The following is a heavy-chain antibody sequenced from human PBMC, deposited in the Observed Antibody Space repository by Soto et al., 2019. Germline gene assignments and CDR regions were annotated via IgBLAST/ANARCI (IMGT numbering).Heavy chain of an antibody. CDR2: ISYDGSNK. J-gene: IGHJ5*02. CDR3: AKAPYYDFWSGYYGGPWFDP. D-gene: IGHD3-3*01. Sequence: GGSLRLSCAASGFTFSSYGMHWVRQAPGKGLEWVAVISYDGSNKYYADSVKGRFTISRDNSKNTLYLQMNSLRAEDTAVYYWAKAPYYDFWSGYYGGPWFDPWGQGTLVTVSS. CDR1: GFTFSSYG. V-gene: IGHV3-30*18.